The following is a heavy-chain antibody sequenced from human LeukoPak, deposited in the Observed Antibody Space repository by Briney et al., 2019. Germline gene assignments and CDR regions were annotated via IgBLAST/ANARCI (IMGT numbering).Heavy chain of an antibody. CDR1: GGSISSHY. CDR3: ARAYYYGSGSYFFYYYYGMDV. D-gene: IGHD3-10*01. CDR2: IYYSGST. J-gene: IGHJ6*02. V-gene: IGHV4-59*11. Sequence: SETLSLTCTVSGGSISSHYWSWIRQPPGKGLEWIGYIYYSGSTNYNPSLKSRVTISVDTSKNQFSLKLSSVTAADTAVYYCARAYYYGSGSYFFYYYYGMDVWGQGTTVTVSS.